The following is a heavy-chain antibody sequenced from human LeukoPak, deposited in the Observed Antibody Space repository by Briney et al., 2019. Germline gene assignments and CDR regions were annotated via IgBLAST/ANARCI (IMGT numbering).Heavy chain of an antibody. D-gene: IGHD6-13*01. J-gene: IGHJ1*01. CDR3: ASPPRYSSSWYRH. CDR1: GGSFRGYY. Sequence: SETLSLTCGVYGGSFRGYYWSWIRQPPGKGLEWMGEINPSGSNNYKPSLKSLVAISVETAKSRFSLKLCSLTAADTAVYYCASPPRYSSSWYRHWGQGTLVTVSS. V-gene: IGHV4-34*01. CDR2: INPSGSN.